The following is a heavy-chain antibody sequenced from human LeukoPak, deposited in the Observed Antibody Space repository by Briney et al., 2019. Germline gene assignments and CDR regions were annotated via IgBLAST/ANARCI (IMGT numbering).Heavy chain of an antibody. V-gene: IGHV1-2*02. CDR3: ATLQDCPLGGATTYFDY. D-gene: IGHD1-26*01. CDR2: INPNSGGT. CDR1: GYAFTGYY. J-gene: IGHJ4*02. Sequence: ASVKVSCKASGYAFTGYYMHWVRQAPGQGLEWMGWINPNSGGTNYAQKFQGRVTMTRDTSISTAYMELSRLRSDDTAVYYCATLQDCPLGGATTYFDYWGQGPLVTVSS.